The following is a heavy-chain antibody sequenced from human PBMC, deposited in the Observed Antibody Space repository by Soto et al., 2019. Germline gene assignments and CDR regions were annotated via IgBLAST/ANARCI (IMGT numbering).Heavy chain of an antibody. CDR2: IWYDGSNK. V-gene: IGHV3-33*01. CDR1: GFTFSSYG. CDR3: ARGSSGWFRLSDY. J-gene: IGHJ4*02. Sequence: GSLRLSCAASGFTFSSYGMHWVRQAPGKGLEWVAVIWYDGSNKYYADSVKGRFTISRDNSKNTLYLQMNSLRAEDTAVYYCARGSSGWFRLSDYWGQGTLVTVSS. D-gene: IGHD6-19*01.